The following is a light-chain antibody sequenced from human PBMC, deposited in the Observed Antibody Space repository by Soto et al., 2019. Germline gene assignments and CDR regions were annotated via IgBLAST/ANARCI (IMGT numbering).Light chain of an antibody. CDR2: GAS. CDR3: QQSYSTPRT. V-gene: IGKV1-39*01. CDR1: QSLSRY. Sequence: DIQMTQSPSSLSASVGDRVTITCRASQSLSRYLNWFQQRPGKAPKLLIYGASSLQTGVPSRFSGSESGTEFTLTSSSLQPEDFATYYCQQSYSTPRTFGQGTKVEMK. J-gene: IGKJ1*01.